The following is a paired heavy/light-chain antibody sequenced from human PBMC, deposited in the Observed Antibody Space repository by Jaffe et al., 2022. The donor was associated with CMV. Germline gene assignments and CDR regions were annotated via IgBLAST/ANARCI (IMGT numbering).Light chain of an antibody. CDR2: DAS. CDR3: QQYDDLPPT. CDR1: QDISKY. J-gene: IGKJ2*01. Sequence: DIQMTQSPSSLSASVGDRVTITCQASQDISKYLNWYQQKPGKAPKLLIYDASNLETGVPSKFSGSGSGTDFTFTISNLRPEDIATYYCQQYDDLPPTFGQGTKLEI. V-gene: IGKV1-33*01.
Heavy chain of an antibody. J-gene: IGHJ4*02. Sequence: QVQLVQSGAEVKKPGSSVKVSCKTSGGVFRASTISWIRQAPGQRLEWMGGIIPIFDTRNYAQKFQGRLTITADESTRTAYMELSSLKSEDTAMYYCATDKRGNGWDSWDHWGQGTLVTVSS. V-gene: IGHV1-69*01. D-gene: IGHD6-19*01. CDR3: ATDKRGNGWDSWDH. CDR1: GGVFRAST. CDR2: IIPIFDTR.